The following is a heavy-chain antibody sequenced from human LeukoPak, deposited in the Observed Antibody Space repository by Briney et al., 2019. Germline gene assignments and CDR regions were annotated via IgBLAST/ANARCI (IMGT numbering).Heavy chain of an antibody. CDR1: GGSFSGYY. CDR3: ARNLFFSMDWFDP. V-gene: IGHV4-34*01. CDR2: INHSGST. Sequence: PSETLSLTCAVYGGSFSGYYWSWIRQPPGKGLEWIGEINHSGSTNYNPSLKSRVTISVDTPKNQFSLKLSSVTAADTAVYYCARNLFFSMDWFDPWGQGTLVTVSS. J-gene: IGHJ5*02. D-gene: IGHD2/OR15-2a*01.